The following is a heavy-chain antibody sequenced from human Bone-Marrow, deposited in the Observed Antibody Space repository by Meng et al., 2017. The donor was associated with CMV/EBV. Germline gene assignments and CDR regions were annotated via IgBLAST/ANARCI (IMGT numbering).Heavy chain of an antibody. Sequence: GSLRLSCAVYGGSFSGYYWSWIRQPPGKGLEWIGEINHSGSTNYNPSLKSRVTISVDTSKNQFSLKLSSVTAADTAVYYCARRRWLRVRIDAFEIWGRGTMVPVSS. CDR2: INHSGST. CDR1: GGSFSGYY. J-gene: IGHJ3*02. CDR3: ARRRWLRVRIDAFEI. D-gene: IGHD5-12*01. V-gene: IGHV4-34*01.